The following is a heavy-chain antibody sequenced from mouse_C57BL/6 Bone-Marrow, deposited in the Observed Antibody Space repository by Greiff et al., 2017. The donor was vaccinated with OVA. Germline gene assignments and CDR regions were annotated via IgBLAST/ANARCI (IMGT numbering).Heavy chain of an antibody. D-gene: IGHD1-1*01. CDR2: INPYNGGT. V-gene: IGHV1-19*01. Sequence: EVQLQQSGPVLVKPGASVKMSCKASGYTFTDYYMNWVKQSHGKSLEWIGVINPYNGGTSYNQKFKGKATLTVDKSSSTAYMELNSLTSEDSAVYYWAATVVDGGYFDYWGQGTTLTVSS. CDR3: AATVVDGGYFDY. J-gene: IGHJ2*01. CDR1: GYTFTDYY.